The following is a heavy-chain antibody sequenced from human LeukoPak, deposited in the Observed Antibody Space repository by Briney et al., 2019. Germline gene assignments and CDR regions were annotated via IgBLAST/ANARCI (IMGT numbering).Heavy chain of an antibody. CDR2: ISSSSDYT. J-gene: IGHJ4*02. D-gene: IGHD2-2*01. V-gene: IGHV3-11*06. Sequence: PGGSLRLSCAASGCTFSDYHMSWIRQAPRKGLEWVSYISSSSDYTNYADSVKGRFTISRDNAKNSLYLQMNSLRDEDTAVYYCARRYCSSTSCYFDYWGQGTLVTVSS. CDR1: GCTFSDYH. CDR3: ARRYCSSTSCYFDY.